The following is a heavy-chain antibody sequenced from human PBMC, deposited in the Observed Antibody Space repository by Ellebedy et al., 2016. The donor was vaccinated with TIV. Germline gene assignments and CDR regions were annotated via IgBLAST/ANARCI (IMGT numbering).Heavy chain of an antibody. J-gene: IGHJ4*02. Sequence: GESLKISXAASGFTFSSYWMSWVRQAPGKGLEWVANIKQDGSEKYYVDSVKGRFTISRDNAKNSLYLQMNSLRAEDTAVYYCARGRATYYYDSSGYYPFDYWGQGTLVTVSS. CDR2: IKQDGSEK. CDR3: ARGRATYYYDSSGYYPFDY. V-gene: IGHV3-7*01. CDR1: GFTFSSYW. D-gene: IGHD3-22*01.